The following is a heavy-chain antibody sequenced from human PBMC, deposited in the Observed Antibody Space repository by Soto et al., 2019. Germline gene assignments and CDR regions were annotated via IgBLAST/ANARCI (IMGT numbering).Heavy chain of an antibody. D-gene: IGHD5-18*01. CDR2: TYYRSTWYN. CDR1: GDSVSSNSAA. V-gene: IGHV6-1*01. CDR3: ARDRVRSGYSYEPVDYYYCMDV. J-gene: IGHJ6*02. Sequence: SQTLSLTCAISGDSVSSNSAAWNWIRQSPSRGLEWLGRTYYRSTWYNDYAVSVKSRITINPDTSKNQFSLQLNSVTPEDTAVYYCARDRVRSGYSYEPVDYYYCMDVWGQGTTVTVSS.